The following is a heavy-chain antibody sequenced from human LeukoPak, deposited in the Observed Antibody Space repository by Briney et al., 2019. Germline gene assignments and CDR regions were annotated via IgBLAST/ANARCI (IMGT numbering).Heavy chain of an antibody. D-gene: IGHD3-10*02. J-gene: IGHJ6*02. V-gene: IGHV3-23*01. Sequence: PGRSLRLSCAASGFTFSAYAMTWVRQAPGQGLEWVSSIGSDNKPHYSESVKGRFAISRDNSKSMLFLQLNGLRAEDTALYYCARDLHYYVAMDVRGQGTTVTVSS. CDR3: ARDLHYYVAMDV. CDR1: GFTFSAYA. CDR2: IGSDNKP.